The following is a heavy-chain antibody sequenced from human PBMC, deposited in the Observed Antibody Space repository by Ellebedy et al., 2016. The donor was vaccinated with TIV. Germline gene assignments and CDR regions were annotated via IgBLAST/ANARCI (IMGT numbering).Heavy chain of an antibody. CDR1: GFTFTSHG. J-gene: IGHJ6*02. CDR3: ARKIGVRGVIIKTYYYGLDV. CDR2: ISGSSSTI. Sequence: GESLKISCVASGFTFTSHGMNWVRQAPGKGLEWIAHISGSSSTITYAASVRGRFTVSRDNARNALYLQMNNLRGEDTAVYFCARKIGVRGVIIKTYYYGLDVWGRGTTVTVSS. V-gene: IGHV3-48*03. D-gene: IGHD3-10*01.